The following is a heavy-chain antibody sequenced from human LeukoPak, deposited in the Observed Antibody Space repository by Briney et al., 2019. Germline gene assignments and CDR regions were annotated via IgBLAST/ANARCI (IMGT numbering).Heavy chain of an antibody. D-gene: IGHD2-15*01. V-gene: IGHV1-18*04. Sequence: ASVTVSCKASGYTFTSYALSWVRQAPGQGLEWMGWLNINNGNTKYAQKFQGRVTMTRITSTNTAYLELRNLISDDTAVYYCVRDLTPSFCTSGSCPYGGYFDHWGQGTLVTVSS. CDR2: LNINNGNT. CDR1: GYTFTSYA. J-gene: IGHJ4*02. CDR3: VRDLTPSFCTSGSCPYGGYFDH.